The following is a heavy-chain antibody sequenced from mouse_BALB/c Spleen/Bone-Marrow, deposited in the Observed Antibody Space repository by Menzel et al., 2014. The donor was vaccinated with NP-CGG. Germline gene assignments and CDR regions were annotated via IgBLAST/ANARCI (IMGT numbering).Heavy chain of an antibody. Sequence: EVKLVESGGGLVKLGGSLKLSCAASGFTFSSYYMSWVRQTPEKRLELAAAINSNGGITNYPDTVKGRFTISRDNAKNTLYLQMSRLKSEDAAVYYYARHEDYDGAWFAYWGQGTLVTVSA. CDR1: GFTFSSYY. CDR2: INSNGGIT. CDR3: ARHEDYDGAWFAY. J-gene: IGHJ3*01. V-gene: IGHV5-6-2*01. D-gene: IGHD2-4*01.